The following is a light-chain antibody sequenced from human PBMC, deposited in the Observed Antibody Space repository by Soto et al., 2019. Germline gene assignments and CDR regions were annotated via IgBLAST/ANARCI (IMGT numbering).Light chain of an antibody. CDR3: QQYNSYWT. Sequence: AIRMTQSPSSFSASTGDRGSITCRATQDSGTYLAWYQQPPGTAPLLLIYDAYNFAAGAPSRFRGSASATDSLPTISRLHPDDFVTYYRQQYNSYWTFGQGTKVDIK. CDR1: QDSGTY. V-gene: IGKV1-8*01. J-gene: IGKJ1*01. CDR2: DAY.